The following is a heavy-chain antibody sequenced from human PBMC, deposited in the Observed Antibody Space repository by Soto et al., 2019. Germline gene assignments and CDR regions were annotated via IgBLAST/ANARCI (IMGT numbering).Heavy chain of an antibody. CDR3: TRVGGYSYGHGAPYYGMDF. J-gene: IGHJ6*02. D-gene: IGHD5-18*01. Sequence: GGSLRLSCTASGFTFGDYAMSWVRQAPGKGLEWVGFIRSKAYGGTTEYAASVKGRFTISRDDSKSIAYLQMNSLKTEDTAVYYCTRVGGYSYGHGAPYYGMDFWGQGTTVTVSS. CDR2: IRSKAYGGTT. V-gene: IGHV3-49*04. CDR1: GFTFGDYA.